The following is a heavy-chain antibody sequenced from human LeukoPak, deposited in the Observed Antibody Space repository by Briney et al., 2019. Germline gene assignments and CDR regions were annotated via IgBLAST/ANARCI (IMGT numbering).Heavy chain of an antibody. Sequence: PGGSLRLSCAASGFTCSSYAMSWVRQAPGKGLEWVSAISGSGGSTYYADSVKGRFTISRDNSKNTLYLQMNSLRAEDTAVYYCAKSGGRYYYYYMDVWGKGTTVTVSS. V-gene: IGHV3-23*01. CDR1: GFTCSSYA. D-gene: IGHD1-14*01. J-gene: IGHJ6*03. CDR2: ISGSGGST. CDR3: AKSGGRYYYYYMDV.